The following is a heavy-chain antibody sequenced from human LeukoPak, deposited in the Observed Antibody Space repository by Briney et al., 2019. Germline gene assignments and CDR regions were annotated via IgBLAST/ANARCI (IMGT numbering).Heavy chain of an antibody. J-gene: IGHJ4*02. CDR1: GGSVSSGTYY. V-gene: IGHV4-61*01. CDR3: ARRGGSGRSFDY. D-gene: IGHD3-10*01. CDR2: IYYTGST. Sequence: PSETLSLTCTVSGGSVSSGTYYWSWIRQCPEKGLEWIGYIYYTGSTNYNPSLKSRLTISVDTSKNQFSLKLSSVTAADTAVYYCARRGGSGRSFDYWGQGTLVTVSS.